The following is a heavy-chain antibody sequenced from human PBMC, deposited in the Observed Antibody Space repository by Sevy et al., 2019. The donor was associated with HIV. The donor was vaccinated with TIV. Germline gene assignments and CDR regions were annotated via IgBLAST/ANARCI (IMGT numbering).Heavy chain of an antibody. CDR2: INPRTGDT. CDR3: AKDKLLDAFDI. CDR1: GYTCSDNY. Sequence: ASVKVSCKASGYTCSDNYMHWVRRAPRQGLEWVGRINPRTGDTKYAQKFQGRVTVTRDTSISTAYMELSRLTSDDTAIYYCAKDKLLDAFDIWGQGTRVTVSS. D-gene: IGHD2-15*01. V-gene: IGHV1-2*06. J-gene: IGHJ3*02.